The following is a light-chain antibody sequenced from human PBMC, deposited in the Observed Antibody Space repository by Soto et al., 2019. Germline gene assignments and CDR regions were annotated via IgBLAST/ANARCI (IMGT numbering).Light chain of an antibody. CDR2: KLS. V-gene: IGKV2-30*01. CDR3: IQGTHWPIT. Sequence: DVVMTQSPLSLPVTLGQPASISCRSSQSLVSSDGNTYLNWFQQRPGQSPRRLIYKLSKRYSGVPELFSGSGSDTAFTLQIRGVEADDVCVYFCIQGTHWPITFCGGTKVEIK. CDR1: QSLVSSDGNTY. J-gene: IGKJ4*01.